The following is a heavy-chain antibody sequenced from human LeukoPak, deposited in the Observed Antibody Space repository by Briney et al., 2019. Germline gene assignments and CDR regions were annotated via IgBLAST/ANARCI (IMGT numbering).Heavy chain of an antibody. CDR2: IDPSDSYT. J-gene: IGHJ6*04. CDR3: AILVVPAAWTNYYYYYGMDV. D-gene: IGHD2-2*01. V-gene: IGHV5-10-1*01. Sequence: GESLQISCKGSGYSFTSYWISWVRQMPGKGLEWMGRIDPSDSYTNYSPSFQGHVTISADKSISTAYLQRSSLKASDTAMYYCAILVVPAAWTNYYYYYGMDVWGKGTTVTVSS. CDR1: GYSFTSYW.